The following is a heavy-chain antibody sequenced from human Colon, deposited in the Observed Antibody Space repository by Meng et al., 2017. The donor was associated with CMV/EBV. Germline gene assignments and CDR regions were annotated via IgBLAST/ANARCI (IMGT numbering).Heavy chain of an antibody. CDR2: IKPSTGDT. CDR3: TREGFDY. CDR1: GYTFTGYW. J-gene: IGHJ4*02. Sequence: SVTLSCKASGYTFTGYWMHWVRQAPGQGLEWMGRIKPSTGDTNYAQNFQGRVTVTRDTSISTVYMEVNSLTSDDTAVYYCTREGFDYWGQGALVTVSS. V-gene: IGHV1-2*06.